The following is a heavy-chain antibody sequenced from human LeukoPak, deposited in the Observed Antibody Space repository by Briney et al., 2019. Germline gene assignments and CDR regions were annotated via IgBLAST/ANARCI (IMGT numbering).Heavy chain of an antibody. V-gene: IGHV1-18*01. Sequence: AASVKVSCKASGYTFTSYGISWVRQAPGQGLEWVGWISAYSGNTNYAQKLQGRVTMTTDTSTSTAYMELRSLRSDDTAVYYCARVESLSYSSGWYGGDYWGQGTLVTVSS. CDR2: ISAYSGNT. J-gene: IGHJ4*02. CDR3: ARVESLSYSSGWYGGDY. CDR1: GYTFTSYG. D-gene: IGHD6-13*01.